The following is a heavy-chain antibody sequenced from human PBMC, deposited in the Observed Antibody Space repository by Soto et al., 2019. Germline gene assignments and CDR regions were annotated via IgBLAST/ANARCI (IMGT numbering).Heavy chain of an antibody. D-gene: IGHD2-15*01. V-gene: IGHV1-69*02. CDR1: GCTFSSYT. CDR2: IIPILGIA. J-gene: IGHJ4*02. CDR3: ARYCSGGSCLDY. Sequence: QVQLVQSGAEVKKPGSSLKVSCKASGCTFSSYTISWVRQAPGQGLEWMGRIIPILGIANYAQKFQGRVTTTAEKSTSTDYKELSRLRSENTAGYYCARYCSGGSCLDYWGQGTLVTVSS.